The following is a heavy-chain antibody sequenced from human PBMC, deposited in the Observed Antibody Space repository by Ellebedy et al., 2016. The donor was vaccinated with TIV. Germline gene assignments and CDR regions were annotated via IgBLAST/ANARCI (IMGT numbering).Heavy chain of an antibody. Sequence: MPSETLSLTCTVSGGSISSYYWSWIRQPPGKGLEWIGYIYYSGSTNYNPSLKSRVTISVDTSKNQFSLKLSSVTAADTAVYYCARDRGPGYAWRLDPWGQGTLVTVSS. CDR3: ARDRGPGYAWRLDP. J-gene: IGHJ5*02. V-gene: IGHV4-59*01. CDR2: IYYSGST. D-gene: IGHD5-12*01. CDR1: GGSISSYY.